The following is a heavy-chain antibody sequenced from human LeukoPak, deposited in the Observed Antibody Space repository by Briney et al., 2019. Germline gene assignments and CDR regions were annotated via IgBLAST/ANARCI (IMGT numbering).Heavy chain of an antibody. J-gene: IGHJ4*02. CDR3: ARHVRLGELSYSFDY. CDR1: GGSISGYY. CDR2: VYYRGST. D-gene: IGHD3-16*02. Sequence: SETLSLTCSVSGGSISGYYWSWVRQPPGEGLEWIGYVYYRGSTNYNPSLKSRVTISADTSKNQFSMKLSSVTAADTAVYYCARHVRLGELSYSFDYWGQGTLVTVSS. V-gene: IGHV4-59*08.